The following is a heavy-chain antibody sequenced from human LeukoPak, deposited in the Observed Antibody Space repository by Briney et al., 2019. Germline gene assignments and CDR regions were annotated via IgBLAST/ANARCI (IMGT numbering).Heavy chain of an antibody. J-gene: IGHJ6*02. D-gene: IGHD6-13*01. V-gene: IGHV1-69*13. CDR1: GGTFSNHA. CDR2: IIPIDDST. Sequence: SVKVSCKASGGTFSNHAFSWVRQAPGQGFEWMGGIIPIDDSTNYVQKFQDRVMITADEATNIIYMELGSLKSEDTAEYYCARHSGHSSWYYGLDVWGQGTTVIVSS. CDR3: ARHSGHSSWYYGLDV.